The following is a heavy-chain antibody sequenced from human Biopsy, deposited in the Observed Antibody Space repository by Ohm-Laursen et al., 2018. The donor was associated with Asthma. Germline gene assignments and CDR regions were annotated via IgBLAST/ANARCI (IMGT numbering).Heavy chain of an antibody. D-gene: IGHD2-2*01. J-gene: IGHJ4*02. V-gene: IGHV1-69*13. Sequence: SVKVSCTSLGGTFNTYVTGWVRQAPGQGLGWMGGINSVFGTTTYPQKFQDRVTITADDSTSTVYMELSSLRSEDTAVYYCARKAGSCISRTCYSLDFWGQGTLVTVSS. CDR3: ARKAGSCISRTCYSLDF. CDR2: INSVFGTT. CDR1: GGTFNTYV.